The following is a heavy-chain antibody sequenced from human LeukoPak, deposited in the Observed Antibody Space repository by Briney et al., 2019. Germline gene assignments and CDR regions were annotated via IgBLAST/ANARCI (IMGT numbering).Heavy chain of an antibody. CDR1: GFTFSSYA. Sequence: GGSLRLSCAASGFTFSSYAMTWVRQAPGKGLEWVSVIDGSGGITYYADSVTGRFTISRDNSKNTLYLQINSLRAEDTAVYYCAKQTLPRVGAPIRWGQGTLVTVSP. D-gene: IGHD1-26*01. CDR2: IDGSGGIT. V-gene: IGHV3-23*01. J-gene: IGHJ4*02. CDR3: AKQTLPRVGAPIR.